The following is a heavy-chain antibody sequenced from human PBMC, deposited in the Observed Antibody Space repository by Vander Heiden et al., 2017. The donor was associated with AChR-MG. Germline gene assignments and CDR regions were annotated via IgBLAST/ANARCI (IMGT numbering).Heavy chain of an antibody. CDR1: GYTFTSYD. CDR3: ARSSPSRY. Sequence: QVQLVQPGAEVKKPGASVKVSCKASGYTFTSYDINWVRQATGQGLEWMGWMNPNGGNAGYAQKFQGRVTMTSNTSISIAYLELSSLTSEDTAVYYCARSSPSRYWGQGTLVTVSS. D-gene: IGHD1-26*01. V-gene: IGHV1-8*01. J-gene: IGHJ4*02. CDR2: MNPNGGNA.